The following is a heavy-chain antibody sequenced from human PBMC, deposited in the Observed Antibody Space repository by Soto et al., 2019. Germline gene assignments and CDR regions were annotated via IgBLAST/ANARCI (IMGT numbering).Heavy chain of an antibody. Sequence: ASVKVSCKASGYTFTGYYVHWVRQAPGQGLEWMGWINPNSGGTNYAQKFQGWVTMTRDTSISTAYMELSRLRSDDTAVYYCARNMDGDYDAFDIWGQGTMVTVSS. CDR2: INPNSGGT. J-gene: IGHJ3*02. CDR3: ARNMDGDYDAFDI. CDR1: GYTFTGYY. V-gene: IGHV1-2*04. D-gene: IGHD4-17*01.